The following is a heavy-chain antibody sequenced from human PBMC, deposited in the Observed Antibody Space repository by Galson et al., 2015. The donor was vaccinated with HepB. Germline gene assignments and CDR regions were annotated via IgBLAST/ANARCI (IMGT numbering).Heavy chain of an antibody. CDR3: ARIDILTGYYRDDY. Sequence: SLRLSCAASGFTFSSYSMNWVRQAPGKGLEWVSYISSSSSTIYYADSVKGRFTISRDNAKNSLYLQMNSLRDEDTAVYYCARIDILTGYYRDDYWGQGTLVTVSS. V-gene: IGHV3-48*02. D-gene: IGHD3-9*01. J-gene: IGHJ4*02. CDR2: ISSSSSTI. CDR1: GFTFSSYS.